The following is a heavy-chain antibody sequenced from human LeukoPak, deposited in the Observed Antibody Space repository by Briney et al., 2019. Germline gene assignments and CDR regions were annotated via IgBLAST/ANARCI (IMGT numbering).Heavy chain of an antibody. CDR2: ISTSSSYI. V-gene: IGHV3-21*01. Sequence: GGSLRLSCAASGFTFSSYSMNWVRQAPGKGLEWVPFISTSSSYIHNADSVKGRFTISRDNAENSLYLQMNSLRAEDTALYYCARLEDYDILTGFDYWGQGTLVTVSS. D-gene: IGHD3-9*01. J-gene: IGHJ4*02. CDR1: GFTFSSYS. CDR3: ARLEDYDILTGFDY.